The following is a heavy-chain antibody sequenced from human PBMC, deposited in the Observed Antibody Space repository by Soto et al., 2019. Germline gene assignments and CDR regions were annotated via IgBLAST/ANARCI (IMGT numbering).Heavy chain of an antibody. D-gene: IGHD3-10*01. CDR1: GYTFTSYG. CDR2: ISAYNGNT. Sequence: QVQLVQSGAEVKKPGASVKVSCKASGYTFTSYGISWVRQAPGQGLEWMGWISAYNGNTNYAQKLQGRVTMTTDTSTITAYVELWSLRSVDTAVLYCARVSYRSGLDYWGQGTLVTVSS. J-gene: IGHJ4*02. V-gene: IGHV1-18*01. CDR3: ARVSYRSGLDY.